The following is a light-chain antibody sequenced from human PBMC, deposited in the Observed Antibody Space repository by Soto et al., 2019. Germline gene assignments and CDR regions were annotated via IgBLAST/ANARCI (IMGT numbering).Light chain of an antibody. Sequence: DIQMTQSPSSVSASVGDRVTITCRASQGISSWLAWYQQKPGKAPNLLIHTASSLQSGVPSRFSGSGSGTDFTLTSSRLQAEDFASYYCQQANCFPLTFGGGTKVEIK. CDR1: QGISSW. J-gene: IGKJ4*01. CDR2: TAS. V-gene: IGKV1-12*01. CDR3: QQANCFPLT.